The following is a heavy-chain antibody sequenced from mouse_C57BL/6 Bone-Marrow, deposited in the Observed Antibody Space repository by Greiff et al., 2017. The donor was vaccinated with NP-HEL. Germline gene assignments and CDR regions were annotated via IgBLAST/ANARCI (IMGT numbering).Heavy chain of an antibody. V-gene: IGHV1-81*01. J-gene: IGHJ3*01. Sequence: QVQLQQSGAELARPGASVKLSCKASGYTFTSYGISWVKQRTGQGLEWIGEIYPRSGNTYYNEKFKGKATLTADKSSSTAYMELRSLTSEDSAVYFCALWLRREFAYWGQGTLVTVSA. CDR1: GYTFTSYG. CDR2: IYPRSGNT. CDR3: ALWLRREFAY. D-gene: IGHD2-2*01.